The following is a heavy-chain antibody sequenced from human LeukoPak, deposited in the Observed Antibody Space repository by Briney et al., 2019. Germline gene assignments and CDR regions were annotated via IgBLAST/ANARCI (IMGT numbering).Heavy chain of an antibody. CDR1: GGSISSYY. D-gene: IGHD6-13*01. Sequence: PSETLSLTCTVSGGSISSYYWNWIRQPPGKGLEWIGYIDYSGSTNYNPSLKSRVTISVDMSKNQFSLKLSSVTAADTAVYYCASRVDSSSWSFHYWGQGALVTVSS. CDR3: ASRVDSSSWSFHY. CDR2: IDYSGST. J-gene: IGHJ4*02. V-gene: IGHV4-59*08.